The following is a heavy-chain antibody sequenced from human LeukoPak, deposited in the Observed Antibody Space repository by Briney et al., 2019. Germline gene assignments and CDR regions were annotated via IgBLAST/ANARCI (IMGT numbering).Heavy chain of an antibody. CDR2: IYYSGST. Sequence: PSQTLSLTCTVSGGSISSGGYYWSWIRQHPGKGLEWIGYIYYSGSTYYNPSLKSRVTISEDTTKYKYYLKLSSVTPANTAENYCARGANAFGIWGQGTMVTVSS. V-gene: IGHV4-31*03. D-gene: IGHD4/OR15-4a*01. CDR1: GGSISSGGYY. J-gene: IGHJ3*02. CDR3: ARGANAFGI.